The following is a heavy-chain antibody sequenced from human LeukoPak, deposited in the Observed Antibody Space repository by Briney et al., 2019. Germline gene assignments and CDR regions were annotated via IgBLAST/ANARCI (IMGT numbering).Heavy chain of an antibody. CDR1: GASINNDTHY. CDR2: FYFTRTP. Sequence: SETLSLTCTVSGASINNDTHYWGWIRQPRGKGREWIGYFYFTRTPYSPPSLKSRVSMSVDTSKSQFSLKLSSVTAADTAVYYCARVEAVAGTRPHFWGQGTLVTLPT. V-gene: IGHV4-39*07. J-gene: IGHJ4*02. CDR3: ARVEAVAGTRPHF. D-gene: IGHD6-19*01.